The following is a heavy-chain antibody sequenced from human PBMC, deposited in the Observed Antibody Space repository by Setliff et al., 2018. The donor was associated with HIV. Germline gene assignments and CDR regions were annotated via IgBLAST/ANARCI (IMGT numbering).Heavy chain of an antibody. J-gene: IGHJ3*02. CDR3: ARWGENSGRPDWRAFDI. CDR2: IGYSGST. D-gene: IGHD1-26*01. V-gene: IGHV4-59*01. CDR1: GGSINYYY. Sequence: PSETLSLTCTVSGGSINYYYWNWIRQSPGKGLEWIGFIGYSGSTSYNPSLNSRVTISVDTSKNQSSLKLSSVSTADTAVYYCARWGENSGRPDWRAFDIWGQGTMVTVSS.